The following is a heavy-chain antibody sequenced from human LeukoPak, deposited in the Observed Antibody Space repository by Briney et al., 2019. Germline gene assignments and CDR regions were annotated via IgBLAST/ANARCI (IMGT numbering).Heavy chain of an antibody. D-gene: IGHD1-26*01. Sequence: GRSLRLSCAASGFTLSSYAMHWVRQAPGKGLEWVAVISYDGSNKYYADSVKGRFTISRDNSKNTLYLQMNSLRAEDTAVYCCARDRGYSGSWDFDYWGQGTLVTVSS. V-gene: IGHV3-30*04. CDR3: ARDRGYSGSWDFDY. CDR1: GFTLSSYA. J-gene: IGHJ4*02. CDR2: ISYDGSNK.